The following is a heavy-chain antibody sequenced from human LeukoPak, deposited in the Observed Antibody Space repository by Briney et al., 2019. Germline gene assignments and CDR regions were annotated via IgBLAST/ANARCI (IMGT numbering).Heavy chain of an antibody. D-gene: IGHD3-9*01. CDR1: GGSFSGYY. Sequence: PSETLSLTCAVSGGSFSGYYWSWIRQPPGKGLEWIGEINHSGSTNYNPSLKSRVTISVDTSKNQFSLKLSSVTAADTAVYYCARGRDFDWLPRYYFDYWGQGTLVTVSS. CDR3: ARGRDFDWLPRYYFDY. V-gene: IGHV4-34*01. CDR2: INHSGST. J-gene: IGHJ4*02.